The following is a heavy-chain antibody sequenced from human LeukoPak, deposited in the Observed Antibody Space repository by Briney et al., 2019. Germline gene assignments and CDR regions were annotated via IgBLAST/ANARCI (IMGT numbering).Heavy chain of an antibody. CDR2: MNPKSGNA. Sequence: GASVTVSCKASGYTFPRYDVNWVRQATGQGLEWMGWMNPKSGNAGYAQKFQGRVIMTRDASTTIAYMELSSLTSEDTAVYYCARGKLTHGDYVAADYWGQGTLVTVSS. CDR3: ARGKLTHGDYVAADY. J-gene: IGHJ4*02. D-gene: IGHD4-17*01. V-gene: IGHV1-8*01. CDR1: GYTFPRYD.